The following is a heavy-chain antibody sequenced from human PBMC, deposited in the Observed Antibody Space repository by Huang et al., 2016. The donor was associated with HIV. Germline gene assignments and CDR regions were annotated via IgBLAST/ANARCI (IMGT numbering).Heavy chain of an antibody. V-gene: IGHV3-23*01. CDR3: AKADSGAAAGSLVDY. D-gene: IGHD6-13*01. Sequence: EVQLLESGGGLVQPGGSLRLSCAASGFTFGSYAMSWVSQAAGKGLEWVSSITGRVSSSYYADSVKGRFTISRDNSKNTLYLQMNSLRAEDTAIYYCAKADSGAAAGSLVDYWGQGTLVTVSS. CDR1: GFTFGSYA. J-gene: IGHJ4*02. CDR2: ITGRVSSS.